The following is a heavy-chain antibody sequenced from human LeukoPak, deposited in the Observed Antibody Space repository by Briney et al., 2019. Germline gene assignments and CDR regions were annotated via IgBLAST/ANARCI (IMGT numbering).Heavy chain of an antibody. CDR2: ISAYNGNT. CDR3: ATESIAVAARFDP. V-gene: IGHV1-18*01. CDR1: GYTSTNYG. J-gene: IGHJ5*02. Sequence: ASVKVSCKASGYTSTNYGISWVRQAPGQGLEWMGWISAYNGNTNYAQKLQGRVTMTADTSTSTAYMELRSLRSEDTAVYYCATESIAVAARFDPWGQGTLVTVSS. D-gene: IGHD6-19*01.